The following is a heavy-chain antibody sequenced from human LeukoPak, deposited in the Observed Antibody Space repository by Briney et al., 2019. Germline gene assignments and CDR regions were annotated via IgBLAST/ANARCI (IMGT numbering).Heavy chain of an antibody. Sequence: GGSLRLSCAASGFTFSSSGMHWVRQAPGKGLEWVAVISYDGSNKYYADSVKGRFTFSRDNSKNTLYLQMNSLRAEDTAVYYCARVRAGYCTSTSCYTGMDVWGQGTTVTVSS. CDR3: ARVRAGYCTSTSCYTGMDV. CDR2: ISYDGSNK. CDR1: GFTFSSSG. D-gene: IGHD2-2*01. V-gene: IGHV3-30*03. J-gene: IGHJ6*02.